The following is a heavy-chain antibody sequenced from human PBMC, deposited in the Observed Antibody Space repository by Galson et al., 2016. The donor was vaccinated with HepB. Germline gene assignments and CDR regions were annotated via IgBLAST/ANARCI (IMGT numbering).Heavy chain of an antibody. CDR1: GFTFSDYR. D-gene: IGHD4-17*01. CDR3: ARDLPDDSVEYFDVFDL. J-gene: IGHJ3*01. V-gene: IGHV3-11*01. Sequence: SLRLSCAASGFTFSDYRMNWIRQAPGKGLEWISYISSSGNSMLYADSVRGRFSISRDNAKKSLYLQMTNLRAEDTALYYCARDLPDDSVEYFDVFDLWGQGTMVTVSS. CDR2: ISSSGNSM.